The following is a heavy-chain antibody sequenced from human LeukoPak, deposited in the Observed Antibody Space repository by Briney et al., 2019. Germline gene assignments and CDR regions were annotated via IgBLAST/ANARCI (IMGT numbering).Heavy chain of an antibody. CDR1: GGSISTSNYY. V-gene: IGHV4-39*07. Sequence: SETLSLTCTVSGGSISTSNYYWGWIRQPPGKGLEWIGEINHSGSTNYNPSLKSRVTISVDTSKNQFSLKLSSVTAADTAVYYCARRIGYGSGSYYYYYYMDVWGKGTTVTISS. D-gene: IGHD3-10*01. J-gene: IGHJ6*03. CDR3: ARRIGYGSGSYYYYYYMDV. CDR2: INHSGST.